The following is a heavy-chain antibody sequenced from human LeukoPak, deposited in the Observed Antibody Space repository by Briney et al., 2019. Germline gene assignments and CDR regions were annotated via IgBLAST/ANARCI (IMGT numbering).Heavy chain of an antibody. D-gene: IGHD6-13*01. CDR1: GGTFSSYV. CDR3: ARAYSSNWYWFDP. Sequence: GASVKASCKASGGTFSSYVITWVRQAPGQGLESMGGIIPIFGTANYAQKFQGRVTITADESTSTAYMELSSLRSEDTAVYYCARAYSSNWYWFDPWGQGTLVTVSS. V-gene: IGHV1-69*13. CDR2: IIPIFGTA. J-gene: IGHJ5*02.